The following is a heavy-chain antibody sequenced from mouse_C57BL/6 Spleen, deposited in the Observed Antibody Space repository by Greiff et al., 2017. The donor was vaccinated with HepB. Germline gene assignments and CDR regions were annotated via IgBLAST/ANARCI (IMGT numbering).Heavy chain of an antibody. V-gene: IGHV1-64*01. D-gene: IGHD2-3*01. CDR2: IHPNSGST. CDR3: ARSGLLRAMDY. J-gene: IGHJ4*01. CDR1: GYTFTSYW. Sequence: VKLQQPGAELVKPGASVKLSCKASGYTFTSYWMHWVKQRPGQGLEWIGMIHPNSGSTNYNEKFKSKATLTVDKSSSTAYMQLSSLTSEDSAVYYCARSGLLRAMDYWGQGTSVTVSS.